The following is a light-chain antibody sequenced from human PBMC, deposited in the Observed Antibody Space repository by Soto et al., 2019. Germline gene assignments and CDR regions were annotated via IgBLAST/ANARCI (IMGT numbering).Light chain of an antibody. J-gene: IGKJ4*01. Sequence: EIVLIQSPATLSLSPGERATLSCRASQSVGSYLAWYQHKPGQAPRLLISDASNRATGIPARFSGSGSETDFTLNIRSLEPEDSAGYYCQQRSNWPSLTFGGGTKVEIK. CDR2: DAS. CDR3: QQRSNWPSLT. CDR1: QSVGSY. V-gene: IGKV3-11*01.